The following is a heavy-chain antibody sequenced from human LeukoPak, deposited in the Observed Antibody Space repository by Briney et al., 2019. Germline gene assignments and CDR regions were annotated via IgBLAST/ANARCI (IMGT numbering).Heavy chain of an antibody. J-gene: IGHJ4*02. Sequence: GGSLRLSCAASGFTFSNDWMHWVRQAPGKGLVWVSRINTDGSTTTYADSVKGRFTISRDNAKNTLYLQMNSLRVEDTAVYYCARGRGGSYHYWGQGTLVTVTS. V-gene: IGHV3-74*01. CDR2: INTDGSTT. CDR3: ARGRGGSYHY. CDR1: GFTFSNDW. D-gene: IGHD1-26*01.